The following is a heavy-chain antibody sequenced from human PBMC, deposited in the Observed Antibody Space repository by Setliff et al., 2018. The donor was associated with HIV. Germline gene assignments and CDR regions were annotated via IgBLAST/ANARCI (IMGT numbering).Heavy chain of an antibody. CDR1: GYIFTSYY. J-gene: IGHJ4*02. V-gene: IGHV1-46*01. Sequence: ASVKVSCKASGYIFTSYYIHWVRQAPGQGLEWMGIINPSGGSISYAQKFQGRVTLTANKSTGTVYMELRNLRSDDTAIYYCARERAPHEPVFDSWGQGTLVTVSS. CDR2: INPSGGSI. D-gene: IGHD4-4*01. CDR3: ARERAPHEPVFDS.